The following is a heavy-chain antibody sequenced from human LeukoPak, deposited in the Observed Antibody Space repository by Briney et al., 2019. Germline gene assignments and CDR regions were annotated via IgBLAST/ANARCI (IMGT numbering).Heavy chain of an antibody. CDR2: NHYGGNP. Sequence: AETLSLTCTVSGASMNKYYWSWIRQPPAKGLEWIGYNHYGGNPNHSPALKRRLTISVDRSNNQFSLRLTSVTAADTAVYYCARRADLWSGFRSDYYYMDVWGNGTTVIVSS. J-gene: IGHJ6*03. D-gene: IGHD3-3*01. CDR3: ARRADLWSGFRSDYYYMDV. V-gene: IGHV4-59*08. CDR1: GASMNKYY.